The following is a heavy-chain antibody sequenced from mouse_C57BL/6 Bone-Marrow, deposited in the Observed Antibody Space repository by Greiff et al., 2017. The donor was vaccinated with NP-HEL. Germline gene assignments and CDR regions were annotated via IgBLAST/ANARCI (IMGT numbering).Heavy chain of an antibody. CDR3: ARPYTTGGASAMDY. V-gene: IGHV1-50*01. Sequence: QVQLQQPGAELVKPGASVKLSCKASGYTFTSYWMQWVKQRPGQGLEWIGEIDPSDSYNNYNQKVKGKATMTVDTSSSTAYKQLRSLTSEDSAVYYCARPYTTGGASAMDYWGQGTSVTVSS. D-gene: IGHD2-12*01. J-gene: IGHJ4*01. CDR1: GYTFTSYW. CDR2: IDPSDSYN.